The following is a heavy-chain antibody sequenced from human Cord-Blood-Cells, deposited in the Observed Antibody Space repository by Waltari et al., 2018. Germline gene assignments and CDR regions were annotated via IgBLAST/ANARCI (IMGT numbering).Heavy chain of an antibody. V-gene: IGHV1-69*01. CDR2: IIPIFGTA. CDR3: ARGIVVVPAAINYYYYMDV. CDR1: GGTFSSYA. D-gene: IGHD2-2*02. Sequence: QVQLVQSGAEVKKPGSSVKVSCKASGGTFSSYAISWVRQAPGQGLEWMGGIIPIFGTANDAQKFQGRVTITADESTSTAYMELSSLRSEDTAVYYCARGIVVVPAAINYYYYMDVWGKGTTVTVSS. J-gene: IGHJ6*03.